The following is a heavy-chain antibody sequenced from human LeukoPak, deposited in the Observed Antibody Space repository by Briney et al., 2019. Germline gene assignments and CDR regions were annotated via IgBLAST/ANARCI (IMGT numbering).Heavy chain of an antibody. CDR1: GFSVSTSY. CDR2: ISASGGST. V-gene: IGHV3-23*01. Sequence: GGSLRLSCAASGFSVSTSYMSWVRQAPGKGLEWVSAISASGGSTYYADSVKGRFTIPRDNSKNTLYLQMNSLRAEDTAVYYCAKGRNVLRYPYGMDVWGQGTTVTVSS. D-gene: IGHD3-9*01. J-gene: IGHJ6*02. CDR3: AKGRNVLRYPYGMDV.